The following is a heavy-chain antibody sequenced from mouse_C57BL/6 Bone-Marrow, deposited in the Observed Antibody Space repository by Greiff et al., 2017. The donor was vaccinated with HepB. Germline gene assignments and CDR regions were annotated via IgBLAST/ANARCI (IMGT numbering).Heavy chain of an antibody. CDR1: GYTFTSYW. J-gene: IGHJ3*01. V-gene: IGHV1-53*01. Sequence: VQLQQPGTELVKPGASVKLSCKASGYTFTSYWMHWVKQRPGQGLEWIGNINPSNGGTNYNEKFKSKATLTVDISSSTAYMQLSSLTSEDSAVYYCARVRIYYGNYEFAYWGQGTLVTVSA. CDR3: ARVRIYYGNYEFAY. D-gene: IGHD2-1*01. CDR2: INPSNGGT.